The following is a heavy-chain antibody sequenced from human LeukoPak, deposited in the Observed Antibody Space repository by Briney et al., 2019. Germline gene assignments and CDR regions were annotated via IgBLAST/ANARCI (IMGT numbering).Heavy chain of an antibody. CDR1: GFTFGNYA. V-gene: IGHV3-53*01. D-gene: IGHD6-13*01. Sequence: GGSLRLSCAASGFTFGNYAMSWVRQAPGKGLEWVSVIYGGGSTYYADSVKGRFTISRDNSKNTLYLQMNTLRAEDTAVYYCARSDGIATAGPFDYWGQGTLVTVS. J-gene: IGHJ4*02. CDR2: IYGGGST. CDR3: ARSDGIATAGPFDY.